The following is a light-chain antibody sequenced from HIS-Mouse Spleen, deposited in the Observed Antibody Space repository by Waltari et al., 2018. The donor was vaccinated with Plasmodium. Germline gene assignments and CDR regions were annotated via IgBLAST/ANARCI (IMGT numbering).Light chain of an antibody. J-gene: IGLJ2*01. Sequence: SSELTQDPAVSVALGQTVRITCQGDSLRNYYASWYQQKPGQAPVLVIYGKNNRPSGIPDRFPGSSSGNTASLTITGAQAEDEADYYCNSRDSSGNHLVFGGGTKLTVL. CDR2: GKN. V-gene: IGLV3-19*01. CDR3: NSRDSSGNHLV. CDR1: SLRNYY.